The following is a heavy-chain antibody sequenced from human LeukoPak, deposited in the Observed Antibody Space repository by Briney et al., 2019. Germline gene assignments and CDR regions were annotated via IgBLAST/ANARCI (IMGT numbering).Heavy chain of an antibody. CDR3: ARGLWGDTGFDI. V-gene: IGHV3-74*01. CDR1: GFTFSSYW. CDR2: IKSDWSST. D-gene: IGHD5-18*01. J-gene: IGHJ3*02. Sequence: PGGSLRLSCAASGFTFSSYWMHWVRQAPGKGLVWVSRIKSDWSSTSYADSVKGRFTISRDNAKNTLYLQMNSLRAEDTAVYYCARGLWGDTGFDIWGQGTMVTVSS.